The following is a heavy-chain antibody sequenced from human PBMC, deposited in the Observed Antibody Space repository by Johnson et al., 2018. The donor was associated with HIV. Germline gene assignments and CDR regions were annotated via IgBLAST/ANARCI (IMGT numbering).Heavy chain of an antibody. D-gene: IGHD1-26*01. Sequence: QLVESGGGLVQPGRSLRLSCAASGFTFDDYAMHWVRQAPGKGLEWVSGISWNSGSIGYADSVKGRFTISRDNAKNSLYLQMNSLRTEDTALYYCAKAQGSLPVEIYAFDIWGQGTMVTVSS. CDR1: GFTFDDYA. V-gene: IGHV3-9*01. CDR2: ISWNSGSI. CDR3: AKAQGSLPVEIYAFDI. J-gene: IGHJ3*02.